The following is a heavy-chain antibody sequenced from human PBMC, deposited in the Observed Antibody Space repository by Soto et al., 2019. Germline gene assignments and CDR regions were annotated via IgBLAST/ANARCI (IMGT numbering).Heavy chain of an antibody. CDR3: ARVFSSRYYPXHWFDX. CDR1: GYSFTTHG. CDR2: ITTYSGHT. J-gene: IGHJ5*02. Sequence: ASVKVSCKASGYSFTTHGITWVRQAPGQGLEWMGLITTYSGHTSYSPSLQGRVSMTRDTATSTAYMELKSLRADDTAVYYCARVFSSRYYPXHWFDXWGQGTLVTVSS. V-gene: IGHV1-18*01. D-gene: IGHD6-13*01.